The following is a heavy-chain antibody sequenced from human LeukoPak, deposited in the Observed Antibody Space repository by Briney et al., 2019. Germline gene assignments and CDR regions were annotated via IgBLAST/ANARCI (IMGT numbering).Heavy chain of an antibody. V-gene: IGHV3-23*01. CDR2: ISGRGGST. D-gene: IGHD4-17*01. Sequence: GGSLRLSCAASGFTFTNYDMNWVRQAPGKGLEWVSTISGRGGSTYYADSVKGRFTISRGNSKNTLYLQMNSLRADDTAVYYCAKDATVTTYYFDFWGQGTLVTVSS. J-gene: IGHJ4*02. CDR3: AKDATVTTYYFDF. CDR1: GFTFTNYD.